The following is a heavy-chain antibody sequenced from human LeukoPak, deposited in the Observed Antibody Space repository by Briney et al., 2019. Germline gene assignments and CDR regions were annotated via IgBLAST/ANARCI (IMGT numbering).Heavy chain of an antibody. J-gene: IGHJ5*02. V-gene: IGHV4-34*01. CDR3: ARDHRSGSYYNRQGRFDP. CDR1: GGSFSGYY. Sequence: SETLSLTCAVYGGSFSGYYWSWIRQPPGKGLEWIGEINHSGSTNYNPSLNRRVTISVDTSKNQFSLRLSSVTAADTAVYYCARDHRSGSYYNRQGRFDPWGQGTLVTVSS. D-gene: IGHD3-10*01. CDR2: INHSGST.